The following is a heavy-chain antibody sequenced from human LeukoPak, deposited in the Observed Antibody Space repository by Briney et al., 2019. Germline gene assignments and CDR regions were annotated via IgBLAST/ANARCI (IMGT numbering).Heavy chain of an antibody. CDR1: GYTFTSYD. CDR3: ASTISLWTPYSGYEGGYYYMDV. Sequence: ASVKVSCKASGYTFTSYDINWVRQATGQGLEWMGWMNPNSGNTGYAQKFQGRVTITRNTSISTAYMELSSLRSEDTAVYYCASTISLWTPYSGYEGGYYYMDVWGQGTLVTVSS. V-gene: IGHV1-8*03. J-gene: IGHJ6*03. CDR2: MNPNSGNT. D-gene: IGHD5-12*01.